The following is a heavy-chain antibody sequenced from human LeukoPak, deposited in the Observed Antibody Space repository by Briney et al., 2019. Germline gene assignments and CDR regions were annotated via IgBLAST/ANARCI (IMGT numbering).Heavy chain of an antibody. J-gene: IGHJ4*02. Sequence: ASVKVSCKASGGTFSSYAISWVRQAPGQGLGWRGGTILMFGTANYAQKFQGRVTITADKSTSTAYMELSSLRSEDTAVYYCARSPLYCSSTSCYESPLYYFDYWGQGTLVTVSS. CDR1: GGTFSSYA. CDR3: ARSPLYCSSTSCYESPLYYFDY. V-gene: IGHV1-69*06. CDR2: TILMFGTA. D-gene: IGHD2-2*01.